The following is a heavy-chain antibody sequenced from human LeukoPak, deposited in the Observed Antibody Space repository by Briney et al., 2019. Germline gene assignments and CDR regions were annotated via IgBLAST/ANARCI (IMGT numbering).Heavy chain of an antibody. Sequence: SETMSLTCTVSGGAIRSHYWNWIRQPAGKGLEWIGRIYSSGYTNDNPSLKSRITMSVDMSKNQFSLRLNSVTAADTAVYYCARGEHSVDSWGQGMLVAVSS. CDR2: IYSSGYT. D-gene: IGHD1/OR15-1a*01. V-gene: IGHV4-4*07. CDR1: GGAIRSHY. CDR3: ARGEHSVDS. J-gene: IGHJ4*02.